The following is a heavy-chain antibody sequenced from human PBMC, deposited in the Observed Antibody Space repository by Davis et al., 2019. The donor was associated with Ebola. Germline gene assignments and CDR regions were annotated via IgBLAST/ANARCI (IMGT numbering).Heavy chain of an antibody. J-gene: IGHJ4*02. CDR2: IVPIIGVT. CDR1: GGSLGTYT. V-gene: IGHV1-69*04. D-gene: IGHD3-22*01. Sequence: AASVKVSCKASGGSLGTYTVSWVRQAPGQGLEWMGRIVPIIGVTNYAQNFQGRVTITADKSATTAYMELSSLRSEDTAVYYCARDGVITPFDYWGQGTLVTVSS. CDR3: ARDGVITPFDY.